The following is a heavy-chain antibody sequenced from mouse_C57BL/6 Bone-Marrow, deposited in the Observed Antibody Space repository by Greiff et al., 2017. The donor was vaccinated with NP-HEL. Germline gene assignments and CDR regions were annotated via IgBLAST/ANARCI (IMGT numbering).Heavy chain of an antibody. CDR2: IYPGSGNT. CDR1: GYTFTDYY. CDR3: ARDYYGSTYYYAMDY. J-gene: IGHJ4*01. Sequence: VQLQHSGAELVRPGASVKLSCKASGYTFTDYYINWVKQRPGQGLEWIARIYPGSGNTYYNEKFKGKATLTAEKSSSTAYMQLSSLTSEDSAVYFCARDYYGSTYYYAMDYWGQGTSVTVSS. D-gene: IGHD1-1*01. V-gene: IGHV1-76*01.